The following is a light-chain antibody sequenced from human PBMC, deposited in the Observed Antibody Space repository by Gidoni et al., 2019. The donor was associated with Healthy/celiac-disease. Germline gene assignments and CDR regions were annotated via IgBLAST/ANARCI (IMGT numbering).Light chain of an antibody. J-gene: IGKJ2*01. CDR1: QRISSY. Sequence: IQMTDSPSSLSASVGDRVTITCRASQRISSYLNWYQQKPGKAPKLLIYAASSLESGVPSRFSGSGSGTDFTLTISRLQPEDFATYYCQQSYSTLYTFGQGTKLEIK. CDR2: AAS. CDR3: QQSYSTLYT. V-gene: IGKV1-39*01.